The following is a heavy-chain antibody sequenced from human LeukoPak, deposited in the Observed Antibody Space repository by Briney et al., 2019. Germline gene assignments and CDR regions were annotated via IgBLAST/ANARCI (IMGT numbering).Heavy chain of an antibody. CDR2: ISGSGGST. CDR1: GFTFSSYA. D-gene: IGHD4-23*01. CDR3: AKCRDYGGNRGDFDY. V-gene: IGHV3-23*01. J-gene: IGHJ4*02. Sequence: GGSLRLSCAASGFTFSSYAMSWVRQAPGKGLEWVSAISGSGGSTYYADSVKGRFTISRDNSKNTLYLQMNSLRAEDTAVYYRAKCRDYGGNRGDFDYWGQGTLVTVSS.